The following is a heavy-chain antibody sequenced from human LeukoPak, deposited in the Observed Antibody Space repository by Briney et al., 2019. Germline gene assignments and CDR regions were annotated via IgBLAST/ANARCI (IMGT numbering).Heavy chain of an antibody. CDR3: ARAKRNGARGRYYFDY. J-gene: IGHJ4*02. Sequence: SQTLSLTCAISGDSVSSNSAAWNWIRQSPSRGLEWLGRTYYRSKWYNDYAVSVKSRITINPDTSKNQFSLQLNSVTPEDTAVYYCARAKRNGARGRYYFDYWGQGTLVTVSS. V-gene: IGHV6-1*01. CDR1: GDSVSSNSAA. D-gene: IGHD1-1*01. CDR2: TYYRSKWYN.